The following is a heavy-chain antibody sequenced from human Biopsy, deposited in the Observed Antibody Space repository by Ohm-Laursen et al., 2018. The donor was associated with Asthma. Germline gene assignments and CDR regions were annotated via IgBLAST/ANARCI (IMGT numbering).Heavy chain of an antibody. Sequence: TQTLTLTCTFSGFSLKIGAVGVGWIRQPPGKAPECLAVIYWIDDKYYSPSLRNRLTVSKDTSRNRVVLAMTNMEPRDTATYFCARAIRLEDFLTGSFTSYFDNWDLGTPVSVS. D-gene: IGHD3/OR15-3a*01. J-gene: IGHJ4*01. CDR1: GFSLKIGAVG. CDR3: ARAIRLEDFLTGSFTSYFDN. V-gene: IGHV2-5*01. CDR2: IYWIDDK.